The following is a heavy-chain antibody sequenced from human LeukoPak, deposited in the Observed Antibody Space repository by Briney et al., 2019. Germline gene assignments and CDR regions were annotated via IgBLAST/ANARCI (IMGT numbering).Heavy chain of an antibody. CDR1: GGTFSSYA. D-gene: IGHD3-9*01. Sequence: GSSVKVSCKASGGTFSSYAISWVRQAPGQGLEWMGRIIPILGIANYAQKFQGRVTITADKSTSTAYMELSSLRSEDTAVYYCARYTDYDILTGYYGFDYWGQGTLVTLSS. J-gene: IGHJ4*02. CDR2: IIPILGIA. V-gene: IGHV1-69*04. CDR3: ARYTDYDILTGYYGFDY.